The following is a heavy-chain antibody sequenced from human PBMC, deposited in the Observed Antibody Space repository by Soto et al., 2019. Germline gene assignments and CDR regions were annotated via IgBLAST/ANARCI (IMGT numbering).Heavy chain of an antibody. V-gene: IGHV4-59*01. CDR3: ARGIVVAPSRFDP. CDR2: IYYSGST. J-gene: IGHJ5*02. CDR1: GGAISSYY. D-gene: IGHD2-21*01. Sequence: SETLSLTCTVSGGAISSYYWSWIRQPPGKGLEWIGYIYYSGSTNYNPSLKSRVTISVDTSKNQFSLKLSSVAAADTAVYYCARGIVVAPSRFDPWGQGTLVTVSS.